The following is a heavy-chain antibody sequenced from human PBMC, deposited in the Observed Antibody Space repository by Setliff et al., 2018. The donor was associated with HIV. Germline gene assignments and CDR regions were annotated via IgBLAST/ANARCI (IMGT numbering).Heavy chain of an antibody. J-gene: IGHJ4*02. CDR2: TNTDGSIT. D-gene: IGHD6-13*01. Sequence: GGSLRLSCAASGFTFNTYWMHWVRQVPGKGLVWVSRTNTDGSITMYADSVKGRFTISRDNSKNTLYVQMNSLRAEDTAVYYCAKDRYSSTWTEGFDYWGQGTLVTVSS. CDR3: AKDRYSSTWTEGFDY. CDR1: GFTFNTYW. V-gene: IGHV3-74*03.